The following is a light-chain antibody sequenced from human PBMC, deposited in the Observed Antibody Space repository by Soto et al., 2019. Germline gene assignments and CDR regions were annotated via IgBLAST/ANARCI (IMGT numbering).Light chain of an antibody. Sequence: EIVLKQSPGTLSLSPGERATLSCRASQSLTANYLAWYQHKPGQAPRLLIYGAFSRAAGIPDRFSGSGSGKDFTLTISRLEPEDFALYYCHQYGLSPMGTFGPGTKVDSK. J-gene: IGKJ3*01. CDR3: HQYGLSPMGT. CDR2: GAF. V-gene: IGKV3-20*01. CDR1: QSLTANY.